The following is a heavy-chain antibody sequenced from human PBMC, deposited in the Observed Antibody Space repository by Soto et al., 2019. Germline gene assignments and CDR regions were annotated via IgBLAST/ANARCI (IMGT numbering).Heavy chain of an antibody. J-gene: IGHJ4*02. CDR3: ALRSMAVVPEY. V-gene: IGHV4-59*01. D-gene: IGHD3-22*01. Sequence: QVQLQESGPGLVKPSETLSLTCAVSGDSISSYYCMWIRQPPGKGLESIGYLYYGRSANYNPSLSGRVTLSVATSPNQCSLTLSSMPAADTAVYYCALRSMAVVPEYWGQGTLVTVSS. CDR2: LYYGRSA. CDR1: GDSISSYY.